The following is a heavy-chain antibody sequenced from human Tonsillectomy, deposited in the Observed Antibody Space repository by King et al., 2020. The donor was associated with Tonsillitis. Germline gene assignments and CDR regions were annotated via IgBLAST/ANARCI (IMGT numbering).Heavy chain of an antibody. CDR3: ARYLYSSGLYYFDY. D-gene: IGHD6-19*01. CDR2: IYYSGST. Sequence: QLQESGPGLVKPSETLSLTCTVSGGSVSSGSYYWSWIRQPPGQRLEWIGYIYYSGSTNYNPSLQSRVTISVDTSKNKFSLKLSSVTAADTAVYYCARYLYSSGLYYFDYWGQGTLVTVSS. J-gene: IGHJ4*02. V-gene: IGHV4-61*01. CDR1: GGSVSSGSYY.